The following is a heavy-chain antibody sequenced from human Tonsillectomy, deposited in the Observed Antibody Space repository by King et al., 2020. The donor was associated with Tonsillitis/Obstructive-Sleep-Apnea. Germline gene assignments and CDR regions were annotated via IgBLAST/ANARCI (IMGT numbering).Heavy chain of an antibody. CDR2: ISSRSSYT. CDR1: GFTFSDYY. J-gene: IGHJ4*02. Sequence: HVQLVESGGGLVKPGGSLRLSCAASGFTFSDYYMIWIRQAPRKGLEWVSYISSRSSYTNYADSVKGRFTISRDNAKNSLYLQMNSLGAEDTAMYYCATLGTGTENWGQGTLVTVSS. D-gene: IGHD3/OR15-3a*01. V-gene: IGHV3-11*05. CDR3: ATLGTGTEN.